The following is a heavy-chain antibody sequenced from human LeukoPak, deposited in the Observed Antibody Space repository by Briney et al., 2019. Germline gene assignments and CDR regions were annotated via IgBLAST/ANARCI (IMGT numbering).Heavy chain of an antibody. CDR2: INHSGST. Sequence: PSETLSLTCTVSGGSISSSSYYWSWIRQPPGKGLEWIGEINHSGSTNYNPSLKSRVTISVDTSKNQFSLKLSSVTAADTAVYYCARAPNYDFWSGYYGSPYYYYYMDVWGKGATVTVSS. CDR3: ARAPNYDFWSGYYGSPYYYYYMDV. V-gene: IGHV4-39*07. D-gene: IGHD3-3*01. CDR1: GGSISSSSYY. J-gene: IGHJ6*03.